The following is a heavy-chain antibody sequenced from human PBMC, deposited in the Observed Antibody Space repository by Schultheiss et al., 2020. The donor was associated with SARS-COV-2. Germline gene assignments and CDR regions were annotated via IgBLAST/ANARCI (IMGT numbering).Heavy chain of an antibody. Sequence: GESLKISCAASGFTFSIYSMHWVRQAPGKGLECVAVMSYDGSDKYYADSVKGRFTISRDNSKNTLFLQMNTLRAEDTAVYSCARDCASAYTYANAEVGFDYWGQGTLVTVSS. J-gene: IGHJ4*02. V-gene: IGHV3-30*04. D-gene: IGHD5-18*01. CDR2: MSYDGSDK. CDR3: ARDCASAYTYANAEVGFDY. CDR1: GFTFSIYS.